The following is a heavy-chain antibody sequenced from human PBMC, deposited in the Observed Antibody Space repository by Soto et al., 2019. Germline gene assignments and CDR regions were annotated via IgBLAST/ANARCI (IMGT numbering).Heavy chain of an antibody. Sequence: EVQLVESGGGLIQPGGSLKLSCAASGFTVGNNYMSWVRQAPGKGLEWVSLIYSTGTTKYADSVKGRFTVSRDNAKNTLYLHMNSLRAKDTAVYYCAKDGRGSGSHYNSFGYWGQGTLVTVSS. D-gene: IGHD3-10*01. V-gene: IGHV3-53*01. CDR1: GFTVGNNY. CDR2: IYSTGTT. CDR3: AKDGRGSGSHYNSFGY. J-gene: IGHJ4*02.